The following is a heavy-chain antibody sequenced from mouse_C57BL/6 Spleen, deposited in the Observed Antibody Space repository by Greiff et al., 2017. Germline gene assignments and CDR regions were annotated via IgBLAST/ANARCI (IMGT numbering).Heavy chain of an antibody. V-gene: IGHV1-82*01. CDR2: IYPGDGDT. J-gene: IGHJ2*01. D-gene: IGHD2-3*01. CDR3: ARTYYAGYYVFDY. Sequence: QVQLKQSGPELVKPGASVKISCKASGYAFSSSWMNWVKQRPGKGLEWIGRIYPGDGDTNYNGKFKGKATLTADKSSSTAYMQLSSLTSEDSAVYFCARTYYAGYYVFDYWGQGTTLTVSS. CDR1: GYAFSSSW.